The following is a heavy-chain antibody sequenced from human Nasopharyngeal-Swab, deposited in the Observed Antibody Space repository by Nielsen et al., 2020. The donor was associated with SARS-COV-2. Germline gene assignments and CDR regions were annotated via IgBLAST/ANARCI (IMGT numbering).Heavy chain of an antibody. CDR1: GYTFTTYA. D-gene: IGHD3-10*01. Sequence: ASVKVSCKASGYTFTTYAMHWVRQDPGQRLEWMGWIHAGNGHTEYSQNFQGRVTLTRDTSASLAYMELSSRRSEDTAVYYCAKDNGVRWFGGGDFDYWGQGTLVTVSS. V-gene: IGHV1-3*01. CDR2: IHAGNGHT. J-gene: IGHJ4*02. CDR3: AKDNGVRWFGGGDFDY.